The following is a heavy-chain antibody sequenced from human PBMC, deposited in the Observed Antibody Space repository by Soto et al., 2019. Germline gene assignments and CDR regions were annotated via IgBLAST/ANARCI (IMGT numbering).Heavy chain of an antibody. CDR2: IYYSGST. V-gene: IGHV4-30-4*01. CDR1: GCSISSGDYY. Sequence: SETLSITCPVSGCSISSGDYYWSWIRQPPGKGLEWIGYIYYSGSTYYNPSLKSRVTIPVDTSKNQFSLKLSSVTAADTAVYYCARDYGSGDYYYYGMDVWGQGTTVTVSS. D-gene: IGHD3-10*01. J-gene: IGHJ6*02. CDR3: ARDYGSGDYYYYGMDV.